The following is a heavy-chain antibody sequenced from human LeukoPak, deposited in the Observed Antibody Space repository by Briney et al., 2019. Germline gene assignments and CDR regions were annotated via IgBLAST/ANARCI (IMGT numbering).Heavy chain of an antibody. CDR2: INPNSGGT. Sequence: ASVKVSCKASGYTFTGYYTHWVRQAPGQGLEWMGWINPNSGGTNYAQKFQGRVTMTRDTSISTAYMELSRLRSDDTAVYYCARAYSGYDFDVDYWGQGTLVTVSS. CDR3: ARAYSGYDFDVDY. CDR1: GYTFTGYY. J-gene: IGHJ4*02. D-gene: IGHD5-12*01. V-gene: IGHV1-2*02.